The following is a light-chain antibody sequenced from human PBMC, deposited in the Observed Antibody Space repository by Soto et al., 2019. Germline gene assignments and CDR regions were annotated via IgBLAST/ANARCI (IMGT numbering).Light chain of an antibody. J-gene: IGLJ2*01. CDR3: QTWGTGIHVL. V-gene: IGLV4-69*01. CDR1: SGHSNYA. Sequence: QPVLTQSPSASASLGASVNLTCTLSSGHSNYAIAWHQQQPEKGPRYLMKLSSDGSHTKGDEIPDRFSGSSSGAERYLTISSLQSEDEADYYCQTWGTGIHVLFGGGTKLTVL. CDR2: LSSDGSH.